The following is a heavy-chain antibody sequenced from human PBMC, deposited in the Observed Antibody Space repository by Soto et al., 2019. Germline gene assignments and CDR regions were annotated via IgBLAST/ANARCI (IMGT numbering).Heavy chain of an antibody. CDR2: ISYDGRNK. J-gene: IGHJ5*02. Sequence: GGSLRLSCAASGLTFSSYGMHWVRQAPGGGLEWVAGISYDGRNKYYVDSVKGRFTISRDNAKNSLYLQMNSLRAEDTAVYYCARVDPPAKSWGQGTLVTVSS. V-gene: IGHV3-30*03. D-gene: IGHD2-2*01. CDR3: ARVDPPAKS. CDR1: GLTFSSYG.